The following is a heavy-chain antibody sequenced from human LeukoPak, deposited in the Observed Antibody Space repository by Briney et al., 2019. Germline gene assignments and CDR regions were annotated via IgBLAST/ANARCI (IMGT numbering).Heavy chain of an antibody. CDR3: ARQSSYVWGSYRYTHYFDY. D-gene: IGHD3-16*02. CDR1: GGSISSSSYY. J-gene: IGHJ4*02. CDR2: IYYSGST. V-gene: IGHV4-39*01. Sequence: SETLSLTCTVSGGSISSSSYYWGWIRQPPGKGLEWLGSIYYSGSTYYNPSLKSRVTISVDTSKNQFSLKLSSVTAADTAVYYCARQSSYVWGSYRYTHYFDYWGQGTLVTVSS.